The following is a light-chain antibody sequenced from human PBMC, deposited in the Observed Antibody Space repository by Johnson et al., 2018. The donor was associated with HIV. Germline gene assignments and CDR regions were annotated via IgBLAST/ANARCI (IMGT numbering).Light chain of an antibody. V-gene: IGLV1-51*01. J-gene: IGLJ1*01. CDR3: GTWDSSLSAGGV. CDR2: DNG. CDR1: SSNIGNNY. Sequence: QAVLTQPPSVSAAPGQTVTISCSGSSSNIGNNYVSWYQQVPGAAPKLLIYDNGKRPSGIPDRFSGSKSGTSATLGITGLQTGDEADYYCGTWDSSLSAGGVFGTGTKVTVL.